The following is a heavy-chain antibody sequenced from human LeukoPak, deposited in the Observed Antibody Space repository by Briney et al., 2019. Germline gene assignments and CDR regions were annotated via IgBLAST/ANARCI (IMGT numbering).Heavy chain of an antibody. CDR3: AKSQEDDSSGYYYSNFDY. V-gene: IGHV3-23*01. Sequence: LTGGSLRLSCAASGFTFSSYAMSWVRQAPGKGLEWASANSGSSGAAYYADSVKGRFTISRDISKNTLYLQMNSLRAEDTAIYYCAKSQEDDSSGYYYSNFDYWGQGTLVTVSS. CDR1: GFTFSSYA. J-gene: IGHJ4*02. D-gene: IGHD3-22*01. CDR2: NSGSSGAA.